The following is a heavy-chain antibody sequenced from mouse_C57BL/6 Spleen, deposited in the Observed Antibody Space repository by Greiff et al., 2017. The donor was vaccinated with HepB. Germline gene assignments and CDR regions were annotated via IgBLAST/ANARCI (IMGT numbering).Heavy chain of an antibody. CDR3: TTYHVLYYFDY. Sequence: EVMLVESGAELVRPGASVKLSCTASGFNIKDDYMHWVKQRPEQGLEWIGWIDPENGDTEYASKFQGKATITADTSSNTAYLQLSSLTSEDTAVYYCTTYHVLYYFDYWGQGTTLTVSS. V-gene: IGHV14-4*01. CDR1: GFNIKDDY. D-gene: IGHD6-1*01. J-gene: IGHJ2*01. CDR2: IDPENGDT.